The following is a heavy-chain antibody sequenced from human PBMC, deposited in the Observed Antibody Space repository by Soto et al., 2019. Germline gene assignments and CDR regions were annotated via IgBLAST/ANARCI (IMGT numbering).Heavy chain of an antibody. CDR2: IIPILGIA. CDR3: ARDDAVVPAAISYYYYYMDV. CDR1: GGTFSSYT. V-gene: IGHV1-69*08. D-gene: IGHD2-2*01. Sequence: QVQLVQSGAEVKKPGSSVKVSCKASGGTFSSYTISWVRQAPGQGLEWMGRIIPILGIANYAQKFQGRVTITADKSTRTAYMELSSLRSEDTAVYYCARDDAVVPAAISYYYYYMDVWGKGTTVTVSS. J-gene: IGHJ6*03.